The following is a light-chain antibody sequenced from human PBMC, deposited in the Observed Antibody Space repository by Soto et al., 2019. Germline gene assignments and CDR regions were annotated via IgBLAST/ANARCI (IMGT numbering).Light chain of an antibody. CDR3: QQYNTYSWT. CDR2: EAS. CDR1: QTISTW. Sequence: DIQMTQSPSTLSASVGDRVTITCRASQTISTWLAWYQQKPGTAPKLLIYEASSLQIGVPSRFSGSGSRTEFTLTISSLQPDDFATYYCQQYNTYSWTFGKGTKVDIK. J-gene: IGKJ1*01. V-gene: IGKV1-5*01.